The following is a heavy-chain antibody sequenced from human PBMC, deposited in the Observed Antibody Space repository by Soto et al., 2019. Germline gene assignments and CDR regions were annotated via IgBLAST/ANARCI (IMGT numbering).Heavy chain of an antibody. CDR1: GYTFSGYS. J-gene: IGHJ4*02. V-gene: IGHV1-2*02. Sequence: QVQLVQSGAEVKKHGASVKVSCKASGYTFSGYSIHWVRQAPGQGLEWMGWVNPNSGGTNYAQQFQGRVTMTRDTSISTAYMDLNRLTSDDTAVYYCALQIPVADTFEYWGQGTLVTVSS. CDR3: ALQIPVADTFEY. D-gene: IGHD6-19*01. CDR2: VNPNSGGT.